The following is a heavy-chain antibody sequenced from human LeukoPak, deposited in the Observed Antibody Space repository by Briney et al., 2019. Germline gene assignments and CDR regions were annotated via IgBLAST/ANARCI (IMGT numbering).Heavy chain of an antibody. CDR1: GFNFNMVA. CDR2: LSRGGGST. V-gene: IGHV3-23*01. CDR3: AKEQRIRHCSEGVCMEGYYFDY. Sequence: GGSLRLSCTGSGFNFNMVAIDWVRQAPGQGLEWVSGLSRGGGSTNYADSVKGRFTISRDKSKNMVILQMNSLRPEDTAVYYCAKEQRIRHCSEGVCMEGYYFDYWGQGTLVTVSS. D-gene: IGHD2-8*01. J-gene: IGHJ4*02.